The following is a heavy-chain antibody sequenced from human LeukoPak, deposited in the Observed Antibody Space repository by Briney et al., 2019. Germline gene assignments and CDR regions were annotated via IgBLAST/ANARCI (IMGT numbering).Heavy chain of an antibody. D-gene: IGHD1-26*01. CDR2: ISGSGGST. CDR3: AKDRRGGSYPFDV. V-gene: IGHV3-23*01. J-gene: IGHJ4*02. Sequence: GGSLRLSCAASGFTLSYYAMGWVRQAPGKGLEWVSAISGSGGSTYYADSVRGRFTISRDNSGNTLFLQMNSLRGEDSAIYYCAKDRRGGSYPFDVWGQGTLVTVSS. CDR1: GFTLSYYA.